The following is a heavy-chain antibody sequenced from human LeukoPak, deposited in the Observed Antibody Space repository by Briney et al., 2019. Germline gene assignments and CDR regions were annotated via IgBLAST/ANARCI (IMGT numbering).Heavy chain of an antibody. D-gene: IGHD4-17*01. Sequence: EASVKVSCKASGYTFTSYAMHWVRQAPGQRLEWMGRIIPILGIANYAQKFQGRVTITADKSTSTAYMELSSLRSEDTAVYYCARDRAPVTTAYYYYYGMDVWGQGTTVTVSS. J-gene: IGHJ6*02. V-gene: IGHV1-69*04. CDR3: ARDRAPVTTAYYYYYGMDV. CDR1: GYTFTSYA. CDR2: IIPILGIA.